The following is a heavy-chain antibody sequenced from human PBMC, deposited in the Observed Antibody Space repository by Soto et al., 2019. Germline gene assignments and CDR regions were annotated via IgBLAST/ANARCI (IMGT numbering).Heavy chain of an antibody. D-gene: IGHD2-2*01. CDR2: INAGNGNT. CDR3: ASSYCISTSCPPYYGMDV. V-gene: IGHV1-3*05. J-gene: IGHJ6*02. CDR1: GYTFTSYA. Sequence: QVQLVQSGAEEKKPGASVKVSCKASGYTFTSYAMLWVRQAPGQRLEWMGWINAGNGNTKYSQKFQGRVTITRDTSASTAYMELSSLRSEDTAVYYCASSYCISTSCPPYYGMDVWGQGTTVTVSS.